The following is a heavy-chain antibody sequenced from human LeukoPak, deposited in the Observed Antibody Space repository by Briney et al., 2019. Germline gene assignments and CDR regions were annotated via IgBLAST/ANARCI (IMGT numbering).Heavy chain of an antibody. V-gene: IGHV3-23*01. CDR3: ARSGAGEDYFDK. CDR2: ISASGGIK. CDR1: GFTFSSYS. J-gene: IGHJ4*02. Sequence: TGGSLRLSCAASGFTFSSYSMNWVRQAPGKGLEWVSGISASGGIKDYTDSVKGRFTISRDSSKNTLSLQMNSLGAEDTAVYFCARSGAGEDYFDKWGQGTLVTVSS. D-gene: IGHD3-10*01.